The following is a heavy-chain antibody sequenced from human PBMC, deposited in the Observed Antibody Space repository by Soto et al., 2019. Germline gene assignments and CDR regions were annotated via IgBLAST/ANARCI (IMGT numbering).Heavy chain of an antibody. J-gene: IGHJ2*01. CDR1: GGSFSSYA. D-gene: IGHD3-16*01. CDR2: IIPVYGAT. Sequence: QVQLVQSGAEVKKPGSSVKVSCEASGGSFSSYAISWVRQAPXXXXEWMGGIIPVYGATNSAQKFQGRVAITADKSTTTVYLELSGLTSQDTAVYYCARDWVGGSWYFDLWGRGTLVTVSS. CDR3: ARDWVGGSWYFDL. V-gene: IGHV1-69*06.